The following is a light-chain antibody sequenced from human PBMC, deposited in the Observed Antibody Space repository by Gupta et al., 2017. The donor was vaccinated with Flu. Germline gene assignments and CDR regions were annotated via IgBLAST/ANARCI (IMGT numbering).Light chain of an antibody. V-gene: IGLV2-14*01. CDR1: SSDVGGYNY. Sequence: SITIPCTGTSSDVGGYNYVSWYQQHPGKAPKLMIYEVSNRPSGVSNRFSGSKSGNTASLTISGLQAEDEADYYGSSYTSSSTLVFGGGTKLTVL. J-gene: IGLJ2*01. CDR3: SSYTSSSTLV. CDR2: EVS.